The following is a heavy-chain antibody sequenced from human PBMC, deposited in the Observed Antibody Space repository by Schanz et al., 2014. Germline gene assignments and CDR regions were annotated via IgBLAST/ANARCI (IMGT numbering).Heavy chain of an antibody. CDR1: GYSFTTYF. CDR3: GRGGGAYPQKYGMDV. J-gene: IGHJ6*02. CDR2: ISPSGGST. V-gene: IGHV1-46*01. Sequence: QVHLMQSGAEAKKPGASVKVSCKAFGYSFTTYFIHWVRLAPGQGFEWMGLISPSGGSTSYAQKFKGRVPMTRATSTSTVFMELGGLTSEDTAVYYCGRGGGAYPQKYGMDVWGQGTTVTVSS. D-gene: IGHD3-16*01.